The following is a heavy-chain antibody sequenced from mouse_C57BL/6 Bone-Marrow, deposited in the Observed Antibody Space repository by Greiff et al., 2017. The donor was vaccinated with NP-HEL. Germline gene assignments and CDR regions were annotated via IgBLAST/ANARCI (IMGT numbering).Heavy chain of an antibody. Sequence: DVKLVESGGGLVKPGGSLKLSCAASGFTFSSYAMSWVRQTPEKRLEWVATISDGGSYTYYPDNVKGRFTISRDNAKNNLYLQMSHLKSEDTAMYYCAILGYWGQGTTLTVSS. V-gene: IGHV5-4*03. CDR1: GFTFSSYA. CDR2: ISDGGSYT. CDR3: AILGY. J-gene: IGHJ2*01.